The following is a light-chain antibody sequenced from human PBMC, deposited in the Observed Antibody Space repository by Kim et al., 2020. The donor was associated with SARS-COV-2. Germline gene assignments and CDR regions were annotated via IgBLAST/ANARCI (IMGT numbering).Light chain of an antibody. Sequence: ATTTYGRTNNRGKSMHWYHRKPSQAARLVIYYASDRPSGIPARFSGSNSGNTATLTLSRVEAGDEADYYCQVLDSSSDRPYVFGTGTKVTVL. CDR1: NNRGKS. CDR2: YAS. CDR3: QVLDSSSDRPYV. V-gene: IGLV3-21*04. J-gene: IGLJ1*01.